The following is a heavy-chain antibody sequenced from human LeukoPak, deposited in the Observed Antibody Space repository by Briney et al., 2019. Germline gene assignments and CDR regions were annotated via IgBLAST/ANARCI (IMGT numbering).Heavy chain of an antibody. CDR1: GFTVSTDH. V-gene: IGHV3-53*01. Sequence: GGSLRLSCAASGFTVSTDHMSWVRQAPGKGLEWVAVSYSGGSTYYAESVKGRFTISRDNSKNTLYLQMNSLRAEDTAVHYCARVWELSFDYWGQGTLVTVSS. J-gene: IGHJ4*02. CDR3: ARVWELSFDY. D-gene: IGHD1-26*01. CDR2: SYSGGST.